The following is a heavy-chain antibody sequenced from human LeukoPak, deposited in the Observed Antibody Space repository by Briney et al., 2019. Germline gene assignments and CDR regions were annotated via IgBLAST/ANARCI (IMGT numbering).Heavy chain of an antibody. D-gene: IGHD2-2*02. CDR2: ISSDGSNR. CDR1: GFTFSGYG. Sequence: PGGSLRLSCAASGFTFSGYGMHWVRQAPDKGLEWVALISSDGSNRIYADSVKGRFTISRDNSKNTLYLQMNSLRAEDTAVYYCARSTRYIFDYWGQGTLVTVSS. CDR3: ARSTRYIFDY. J-gene: IGHJ4*02. V-gene: IGHV3-30*03.